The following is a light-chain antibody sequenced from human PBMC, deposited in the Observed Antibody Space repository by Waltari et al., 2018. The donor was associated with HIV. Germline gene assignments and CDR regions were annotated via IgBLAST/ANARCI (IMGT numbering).Light chain of an antibody. J-gene: IGLJ3*02. CDR1: SSDVGSYNF. V-gene: IGLV2-23*02. CDR2: EVS. Sequence: QSALTQPASVSGSPGQSITIHCTGTSSDVGSYNFLSWYQQNPGKTPKLMIYEVSKRPSGVSNRFSGSKSGNTASLTISGLQAEDEADYYCCSYAGSSTWVFGGGTKLTVL. CDR3: CSYAGSSTWV.